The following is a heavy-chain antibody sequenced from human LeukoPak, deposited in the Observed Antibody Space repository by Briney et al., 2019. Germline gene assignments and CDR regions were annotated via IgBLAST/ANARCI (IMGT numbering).Heavy chain of an antibody. CDR3: AREKYCTPTDCLHGRFYFNS. CDR1: GFTFSSYA. Sequence: GGSLRLSCAASGFTFSSYAMSWVRQAPGKGLEWVSAISGSGGSTYYEDSVKGRFTISRDNSKNALYLQMNTLRVEDTAVYYCAREKYCTPTDCLHGRFYFNSWGQGTPVTVSS. J-gene: IGHJ4*02. V-gene: IGHV3-23*01. D-gene: IGHD2-8*01. CDR2: ISGSGGST.